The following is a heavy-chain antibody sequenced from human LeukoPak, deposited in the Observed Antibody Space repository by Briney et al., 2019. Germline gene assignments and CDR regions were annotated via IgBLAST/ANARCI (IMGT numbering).Heavy chain of an antibody. V-gene: IGHV4-31*03. J-gene: IGHJ3*02. CDR1: GGSISSGGYY. CDR3: ARGRRVARPDYDYVPADAFDI. Sequence: SETLSLTCTVSGGSISSGGYYWSWVRQHPGKGLEWIGYIYYSGSTYYNPSLKSRVTISVDTSKNQFSLKLSSVTAADTAVYHCARGRRVARPDYDYVPADAFDIWGQGTMVTVSS. CDR2: IYYSGST. D-gene: IGHD3-16*01.